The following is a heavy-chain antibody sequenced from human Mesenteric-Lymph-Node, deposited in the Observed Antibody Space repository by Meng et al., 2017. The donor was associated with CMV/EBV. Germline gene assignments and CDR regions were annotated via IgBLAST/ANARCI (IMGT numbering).Heavy chain of an antibody. CDR2: INSDGSST. CDR3: ASGTLGATTGGDY. Sequence: GESLKISCAASGFTFSNYWMHWVRQAPGKGLVWVSRINSDGSSTTYADSVKGRFTISRDNAKNTLYLQMNSLRGDDTAVYYCASGTLGATTGGDYWGQGTLVTVSS. CDR1: GFTFSNYW. D-gene: IGHD1-26*01. V-gene: IGHV3-74*01. J-gene: IGHJ4*02.